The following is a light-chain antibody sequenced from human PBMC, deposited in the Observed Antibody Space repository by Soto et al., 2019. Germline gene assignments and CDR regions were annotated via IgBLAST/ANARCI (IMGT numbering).Light chain of an antibody. CDR3: SSYTSSSTYV. CDR2: EVS. J-gene: IGLJ1*01. CDR1: SSDVGSYNR. Sequence: VLTQPPSVSGSPGQSVTISCTGTSSDVGSYNRVSWYQQPPGTAPKLMIYEVSNRPSGVPDRFSGSKSGNTASLTISGLQAEDEADYYCSSYTSSSTYVFGTGTKVTVL. V-gene: IGLV2-18*02.